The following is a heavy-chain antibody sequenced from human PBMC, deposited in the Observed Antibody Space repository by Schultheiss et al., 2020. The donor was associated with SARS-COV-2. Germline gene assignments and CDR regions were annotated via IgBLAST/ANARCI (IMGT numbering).Heavy chain of an antibody. J-gene: IGHJ4*02. V-gene: IGHV3-48*03. Sequence: GGSLRLSCAASGFTFSSYEMNWVRQAPGKGLEWVSYISSSGSTIYYADSVKGRFTISRDNAKNSLYLQMNSLRAEDTAVYYCARDKYYDSSGYYDDYFVYWGQGTLVTVSS. CDR2: ISSSGSTI. D-gene: IGHD3-22*01. CDR3: ARDKYYDSSGYYDDYFVY. CDR1: GFTFSSYE.